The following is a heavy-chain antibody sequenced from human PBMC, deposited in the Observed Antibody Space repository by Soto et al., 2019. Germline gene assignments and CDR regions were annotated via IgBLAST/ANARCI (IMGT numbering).Heavy chain of an antibody. CDR1: GYTFTSYA. V-gene: IGHV1-3*01. Sequence: QVQLVQSGAEVKKPGASVKVSCKASGYTFTSYAMHWVRQAPGQRLEWMGWINAGNGNTKYSQKFQGRVTITRDTSASTAYMELSSLRSEDTAVYYCARAQQPDEHYYYYYMDVWGKGTTVTVSS. CDR2: INAGNGNT. J-gene: IGHJ6*03. CDR3: ARAQQPDEHYYYYYMDV. D-gene: IGHD6-13*01.